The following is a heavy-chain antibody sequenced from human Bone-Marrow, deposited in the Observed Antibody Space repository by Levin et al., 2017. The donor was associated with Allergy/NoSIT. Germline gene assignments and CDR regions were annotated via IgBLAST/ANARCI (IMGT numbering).Heavy chain of an antibody. V-gene: IGHV4-30-4*01. CDR1: GGSISSGDYY. CDR3: ARVWNDQLLSIGS. J-gene: IGHJ4*02. CDR2: IYYIGTT. D-gene: IGHD1-1*01. Sequence: PSETLSLTCTVSGGSISSGDYYWTWIRQPPGTGLEWIGYIYYIGTTYFNPSLESRVTISVDTSKNHFSLKLSSVTAADTAVYYCARVWNDQLLSIGSWGQGTLVTVSS.